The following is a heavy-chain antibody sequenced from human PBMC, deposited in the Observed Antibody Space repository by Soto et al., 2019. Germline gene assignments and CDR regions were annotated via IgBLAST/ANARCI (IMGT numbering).Heavy chain of an antibody. D-gene: IGHD3-10*01. J-gene: IGHJ6*02. CDR2: ISYDGSNK. V-gene: IGHV3-30*18. Sequence: QVQLVESGGGVVQPGRSLRLSCAASGFTFSSYGMHWVRQAPGKGLEWVAVISYDGSNKYYADSVKGRFTISRDNSKNTLYLQMNSLRAEDTAVYYCAKGRMVRGVSWYYYGMDVWGQGTTVTVSS. CDR3: AKGRMVRGVSWYYYGMDV. CDR1: GFTFSSYG.